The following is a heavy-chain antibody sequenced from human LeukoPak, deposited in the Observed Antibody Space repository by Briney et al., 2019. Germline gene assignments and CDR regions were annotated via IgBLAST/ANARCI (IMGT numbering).Heavy chain of an antibody. CDR3: AKLGSGGYTHFDY. CDR1: GFTFDDYA. CDR2: ISWNSGSI. D-gene: IGHD3-22*01. V-gene: IGHV3-9*01. Sequence: GRSLRLSCAASGFTFDDYAMHWVRQAPGKGLEWVSGISWNSGSIGYADSVKGRFTISRDNAKNSLYLQMNSLRAEDTALYYCAKLGSGGYTHFDYWGQGTLVTVSS. J-gene: IGHJ4*02.